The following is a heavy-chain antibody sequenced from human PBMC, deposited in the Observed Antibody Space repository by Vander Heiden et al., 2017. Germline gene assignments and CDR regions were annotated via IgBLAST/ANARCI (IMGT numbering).Heavy chain of an antibody. J-gene: IGHJ5*02. D-gene: IGHD6-13*01. Sequence: QVQLVQSGAEVKKPGASVKVSCKASGYTFTSYDINWVRQATGQGLEWMGWMNPNSGNTGYAQKFQGRVTMTRNTSISTADMERSSMRSEATAVYYCAILVTQQRVRKNWFAPWGQGTMVTVYS. V-gene: IGHV1-8*01. CDR3: AILVTQQRVRKNWFAP. CDR1: GYTFTSYD. CDR2: MNPNSGNT.